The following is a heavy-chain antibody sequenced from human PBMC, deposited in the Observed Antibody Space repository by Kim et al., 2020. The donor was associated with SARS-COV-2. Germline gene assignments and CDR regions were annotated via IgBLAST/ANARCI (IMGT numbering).Heavy chain of an antibody. V-gene: IGHV3-7*03. CDR1: RFTFSNYW. CDR3: ARERAREADILTGFYTKYTGMDV. J-gene: IGHJ6*02. D-gene: IGHD3-9*01. Sequence: GGSLRLSCVASRFTFSNYWMSWVRQAPGRGLEWVANINHDGSDKYYVDSVKGRFTISRDNTEKSLSLQMSSLRAEDTAVYYCARERAREADILTGFYTKYTGMDVGGQGTAVTVS. CDR2: INHDGSDK.